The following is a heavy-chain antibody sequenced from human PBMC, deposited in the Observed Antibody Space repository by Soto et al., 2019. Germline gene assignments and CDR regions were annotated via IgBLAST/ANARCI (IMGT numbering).Heavy chain of an antibody. CDR2: IVVGSGNT. J-gene: IGHJ4*02. CDR3: AAGRGSSYGSFDY. V-gene: IGHV1-58*01. CDR1: GFTFTSSA. D-gene: IGHD5-18*01. Sequence: GASVKVSCKASGFTFTSSAVQWVRQARGQRLEWIGWIVVGSGNTNYAQKFQERVTITRDMSTSTAYMELSSLRSEDTAVYYCAAGRGSSYGSFDYWGQGTLVTVSS.